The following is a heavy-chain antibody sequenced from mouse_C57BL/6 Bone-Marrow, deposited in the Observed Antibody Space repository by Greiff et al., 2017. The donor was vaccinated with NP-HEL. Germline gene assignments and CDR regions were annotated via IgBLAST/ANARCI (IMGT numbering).Heavy chain of an antibody. J-gene: IGHJ2*01. CDR1: GYTFTSYW. D-gene: IGHD1-1*01. CDR2: IHPNSGST. Sequence: QVHVKQPGAELVKPGASVKLSCKASGYTFTSYWMHWVKQRPGQGLEWIGMIHPNSGSTNYNEKFKSKATLTVDKSSSTAYMQLSSLTSEDSAVYYCAREGTVVANFDYWGQGTTLTVSS. CDR3: AREGTVVANFDY. V-gene: IGHV1-64*01.